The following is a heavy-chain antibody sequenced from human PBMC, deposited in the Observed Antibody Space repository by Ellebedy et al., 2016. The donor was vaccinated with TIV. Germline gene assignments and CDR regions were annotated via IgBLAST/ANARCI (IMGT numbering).Heavy chain of an antibody. D-gene: IGHD3-9*01. J-gene: IGHJ4*02. CDR3: AREGGLRYFDWPKTPFDY. Sequence: MPSETLSLTCAVYGGSFSGYYWSWIRQPPGKGLEWLGEINHCGSTNYNPSLKSRVTISVDASKNQFSLKLSPVTAADTAVYYCAREGGLRYFDWPKTPFDYWGQGTLVTVSS. V-gene: IGHV4-34*01. CDR1: GGSFSGYY. CDR2: INHCGST.